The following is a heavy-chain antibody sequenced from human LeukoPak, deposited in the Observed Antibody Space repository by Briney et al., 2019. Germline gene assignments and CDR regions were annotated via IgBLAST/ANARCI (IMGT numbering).Heavy chain of an antibody. CDR1: GLTFSGYA. V-gene: IGHV3-23*01. CDR3: AKFLPTHIVVANYYFDY. Sequence: GGSLRLSGAASGLTFSGYAMSWVRQAPGKGLDWVSAISGRGGSTYYADSVKGRFTISRDNSKNTLYLQMNSLRAEDTAVYYCAKFLPTHIVVANYYFDYWGQGTLVTVSS. J-gene: IGHJ4*02. CDR2: ISGRGGST. D-gene: IGHD2-21*01.